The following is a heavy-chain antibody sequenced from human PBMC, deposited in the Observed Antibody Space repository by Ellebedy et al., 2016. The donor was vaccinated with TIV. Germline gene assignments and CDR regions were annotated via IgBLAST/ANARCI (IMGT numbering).Heavy chain of an antibody. CDR1: GFTFSSYW. V-gene: IGHV3-74*01. CDR3: ARDRFSYYDSSGYRSFYYYYGMDV. J-gene: IGHJ6*02. Sequence: GESLKISCAASGFTFSSYWMHWVRQAPGKGLVWVSRINSDGSSTSYADSVKGRFTISRDNAKNTLYLQMNSLRAEDTAVYYCARDRFSYYDSSGYRSFYYYYGMDVWGQGTTVTVSS. D-gene: IGHD3-22*01. CDR2: INSDGSST.